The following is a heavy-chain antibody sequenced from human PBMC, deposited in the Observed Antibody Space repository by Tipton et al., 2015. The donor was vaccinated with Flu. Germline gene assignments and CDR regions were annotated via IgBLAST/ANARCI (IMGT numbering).Heavy chain of an antibody. V-gene: IGHV4-59*08. J-gene: IGHJ3*02. CDR3: ARHVIRGNPFGVFDI. CDR2: IYYNGSS. D-gene: IGHD1-14*01. CDR1: GGSINSYY. Sequence: TLSLTCTVSGGSINSYYWSWIRQPPGKGLEWIGYIYYNGSSNYSPSLKSRLTISVDTSKNQFSLKLSSVTAVDTAVYYCARHVIRGNPFGVFDIWGQGTMVTVAS.